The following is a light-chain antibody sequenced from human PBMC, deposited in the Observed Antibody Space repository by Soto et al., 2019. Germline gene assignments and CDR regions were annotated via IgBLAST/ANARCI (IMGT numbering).Light chain of an antibody. CDR2: EVC. J-gene: IGLJ3*02. CDR3: SSYTSSSTRV. V-gene: IGLV2-14*01. Sequence: QSALTQPASVSGSPGQSITISCTGTSSDVGGYNYVSWYQQHPGKAPKLMIYEVCTRPSGVSNRFSGSKSGNTASLTISGLQAEDEADYYCSSYTSSSTRVFGGGTKVTVL. CDR1: SSDVGGYNY.